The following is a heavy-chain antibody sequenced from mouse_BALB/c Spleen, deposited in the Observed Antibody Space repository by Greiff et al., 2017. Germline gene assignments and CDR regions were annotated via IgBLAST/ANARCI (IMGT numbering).Heavy chain of an antibody. V-gene: IGHV1S137*01. J-gene: IGHJ4*01. CDR2: ISTYYGDA. D-gene: IGHD2-10*02. Sequence: VKLQESGAELVRPGVSVKISCKGSGYTFTDYAMHWVKQSHAKSLEWIGVISTYYGDASYNQKFKGKATMTVDKSSSTAYMQLSSLTSEDSAVYYCARLYGKAMDYWGQGTSVTVSS. CDR1: GYTFTDYA. CDR3: ARLYGKAMDY.